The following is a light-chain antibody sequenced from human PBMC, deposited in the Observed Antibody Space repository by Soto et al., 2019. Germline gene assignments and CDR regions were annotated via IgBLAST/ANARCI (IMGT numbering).Light chain of an antibody. CDR2: DVS. CDR1: SSDVGVYNY. Sequence: SVLTQPRSVSGSPGQSVTISCTGTSSDVGVYNYVSWYQQYPGKAPKIMIYDVSKRPSGVPDRFSGSKSDNTASLTISGLQAEDEAYYYCCSYAGSYTFVFGIGTKVTVL. V-gene: IGLV2-11*01. CDR3: CSYAGSYTFV. J-gene: IGLJ1*01.